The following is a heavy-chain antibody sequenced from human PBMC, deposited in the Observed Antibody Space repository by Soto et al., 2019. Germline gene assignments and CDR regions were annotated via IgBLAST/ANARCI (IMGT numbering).Heavy chain of an antibody. CDR3: ANLVNIAAHDAFDI. J-gene: IGHJ3*02. Sequence: QPGGSLRLSCAASGFTFSSYGMHWVRQAPGKGLEWVAVIRDSGGSTYYADSVKGRFTISRDNSKNTLYLQMNSLRAEDTAVYYCANLVNIAAHDAFDIWGQGTMVTVSS. V-gene: IGHV3-23*01. CDR2: IRDSGGST. CDR1: GFTFSSYG. D-gene: IGHD3-10*01.